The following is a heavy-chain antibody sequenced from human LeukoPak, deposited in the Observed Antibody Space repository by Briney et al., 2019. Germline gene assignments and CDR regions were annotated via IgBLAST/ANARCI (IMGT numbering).Heavy chain of an antibody. D-gene: IGHD1-26*01. J-gene: IGHJ4*02. CDR3: ARERTDFGSLRGDFDY. CDR2: IKQDGSEK. CDR1: GFTFSSYW. Sequence: GGSLRLSCAASGFTFSSYWMSWVRQAPGKGLEWVANIKQDGSEKYYVDSVKGRFTISRDNAKNSLYLQMNSLRAEDTAVYYCARERTDFGSLRGDFDYWGQGTLVIVSS. V-gene: IGHV3-7*01.